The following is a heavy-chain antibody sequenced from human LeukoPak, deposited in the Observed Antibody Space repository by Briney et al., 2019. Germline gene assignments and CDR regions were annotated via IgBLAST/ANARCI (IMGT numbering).Heavy chain of an antibody. D-gene: IGHD5-18*01. Sequence: SETLSLTCAVSGGSFSGYYWSWIRQPPGKGLECIGEINHSGSTNYNPSLKSRVTISVATSKKQFSLKLSSVTAADTAVYYCARGVRSPDSSGYSYGFNYWGQGTLVTVSS. CDR3: ARGVRSPDSSGYSYGFNY. J-gene: IGHJ4*02. V-gene: IGHV4-34*01. CDR1: GGSFSGYY. CDR2: INHSGST.